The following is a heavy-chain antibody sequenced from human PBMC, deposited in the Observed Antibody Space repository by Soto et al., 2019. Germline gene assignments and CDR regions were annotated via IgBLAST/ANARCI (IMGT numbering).Heavy chain of an antibody. CDR3: ARDLGAIYYDSSGYRTYYYYGMDV. CDR1: GGTFSSYA. J-gene: IGHJ6*02. V-gene: IGHV1-69*13. CDR2: IIPIFGTA. D-gene: IGHD3-22*01. Sequence: SVKVSCKASGGTFSSYAISWVRQAPGQGLEWMGGIIPIFGTANYAQKFQGRVTITADESTSTAYMELSSLRSEDTAVYYCARDLGAIYYDSSGYRTYYYYGMDVWGQGTTVTAP.